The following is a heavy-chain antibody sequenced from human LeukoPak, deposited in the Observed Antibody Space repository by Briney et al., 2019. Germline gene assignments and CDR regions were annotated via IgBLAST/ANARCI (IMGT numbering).Heavy chain of an antibody. J-gene: IGHJ4*02. V-gene: IGHV4-59*01. CDR3: ARDPEWLGYFDY. CDR1: GDSISGYY. D-gene: IGHD6-19*01. CDR2: IYYSGST. Sequence: SETLSLTCTVSGDSISGYYWSWIRQPPGKRLEWIGYIYYSGSTNYNPSLKTRVTISVDTSKNQFSLKLSSVTTADTAVYYCARDPEWLGYFDYWGQGTLVTVSS.